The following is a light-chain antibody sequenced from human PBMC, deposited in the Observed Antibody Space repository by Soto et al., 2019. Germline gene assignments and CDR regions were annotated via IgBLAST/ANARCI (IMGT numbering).Light chain of an antibody. CDR2: SNN. J-gene: IGLJ2*01. Sequence: QSVLTQPPSASGTPGQRVTISCSGSSSNIGSNYVYWYQQLPGTAPKLLIYSNNQRPSGVPDRFSGSKSGTSASLAISGLQSGDEADYYCAAWDGSLNAVVFGGGTKLTVL. CDR1: SSNIGSNY. V-gene: IGLV1-44*01. CDR3: AAWDGSLNAVV.